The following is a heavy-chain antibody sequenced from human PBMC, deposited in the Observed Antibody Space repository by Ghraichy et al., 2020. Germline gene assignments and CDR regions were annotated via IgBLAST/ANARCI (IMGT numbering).Heavy chain of an antibody. CDR3: ARDGGYCEGISCPGDS. Sequence: GESLNISCEASGFTFSSYWMSWVRQAPGKGLEWVANINRDGREKYYVDSVKGRFTISRDNARSSLYLQLNSLRAEDTAVYYCARDGGYCEGISCPGDSWGQGTLVTVSS. D-gene: IGHD2-15*01. V-gene: IGHV3-7*03. J-gene: IGHJ4*02. CDR2: INRDGREK. CDR1: GFTFSSYW.